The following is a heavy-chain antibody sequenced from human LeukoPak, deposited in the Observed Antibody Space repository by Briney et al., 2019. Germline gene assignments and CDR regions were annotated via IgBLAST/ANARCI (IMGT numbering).Heavy chain of an antibody. Sequence: PSETLSLTCTVSGGSISSSTYYWGWVRQPPGKGLEWIGSIYYSGSTYYNLSLQSRVTISVDTSRNQFSLKLSSVTAADTAVYYCARHYFESSGFYQPPGYWGQGTLGSVSS. CDR2: IYYSGST. D-gene: IGHD3-22*01. J-gene: IGHJ4*02. CDR3: ARHYFESSGFYQPPGY. V-gene: IGHV4-39*01. CDR1: GGSISSSTYY.